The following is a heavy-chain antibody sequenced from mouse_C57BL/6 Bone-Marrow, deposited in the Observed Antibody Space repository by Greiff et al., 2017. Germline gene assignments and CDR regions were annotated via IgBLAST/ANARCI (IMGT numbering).Heavy chain of an antibody. CDR3: TTSGFFFAY. Sequence: VQLKQSGAELVRPGASVKLSCTASGFNIKDDYMHWVKQRPEQGLEWIGWIDPENGDTEYASKFQGKATITADTSSNTAYLQLSSLTSEDTDVYYCTTSGFFFAYWGQGTLVTVSA. D-gene: IGHD3-1*01. CDR2: IDPENGDT. J-gene: IGHJ3*01. CDR1: GFNIKDDY. V-gene: IGHV14-4*01.